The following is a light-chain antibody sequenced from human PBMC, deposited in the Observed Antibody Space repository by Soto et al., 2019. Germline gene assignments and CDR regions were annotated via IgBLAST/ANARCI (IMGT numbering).Light chain of an antibody. CDR1: QSLLHSNGYNY. V-gene: IGKV2-28*01. Sequence: DIVMTQSPLSLPVTPGEPASISCRSSQSLLHSNGYNYLDWYLQKPGQSPQLLIYLGSNRASGVPERFSGSVSGTDFTLKISRVEAEDVGVYYCMQALQTMWTFGQGTKVEIK. J-gene: IGKJ1*01. CDR2: LGS. CDR3: MQALQTMWT.